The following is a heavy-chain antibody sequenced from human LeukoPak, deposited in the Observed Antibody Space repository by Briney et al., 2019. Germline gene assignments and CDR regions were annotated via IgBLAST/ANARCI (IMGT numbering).Heavy chain of an antibody. Sequence: PGGSLRLSCAASGFTFSNYAMSWVRQAPGKGLEWVSATNDRGGNRYYADSVKGRFTISRDNSKNTLYLQMNSLRAEDTAVYYCARRGESTNYGDYRFDSWGQGTLVTVSS. CDR1: GFTFSNYA. CDR2: TNDRGGNR. V-gene: IGHV3-23*01. D-gene: IGHD4-17*01. J-gene: IGHJ4*02. CDR3: ARRGESTNYGDYRFDS.